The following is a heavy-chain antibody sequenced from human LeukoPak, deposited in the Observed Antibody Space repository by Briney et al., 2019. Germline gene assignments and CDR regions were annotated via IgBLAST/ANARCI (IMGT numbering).Heavy chain of an antibody. CDR2: IYSGGST. CDR1: GFTVSSNY. D-gene: IGHD3-22*01. Sequence: PGGSLRLSCAASGFTVSSNYMSWVRQAPGKGLEWVSIIYSGGSTYYADSVKGRFTISRDNSKNTLYLQMNSLRAEDTAVYYCASRSGYYTYYLDYWGQGTLVTVSS. J-gene: IGHJ4*02. V-gene: IGHV3-53*01. CDR3: ASRSGYYTYYLDY.